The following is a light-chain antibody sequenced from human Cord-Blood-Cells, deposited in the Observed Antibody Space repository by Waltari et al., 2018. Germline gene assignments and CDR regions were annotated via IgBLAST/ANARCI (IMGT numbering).Light chain of an antibody. Sequence: DIQMTQSPSSLSTSVGDRVTITCQASQDISNYLNWYQQKPGKAPKLLIYDASNLETGVPSRFSGSGSGTDFTFTISSLQPEDIATYYCQQYDNPLYTFGQ. CDR2: DAS. CDR1: QDISNY. CDR3: QQYDNPLYT. V-gene: IGKV1-33*01. J-gene: IGKJ2*01.